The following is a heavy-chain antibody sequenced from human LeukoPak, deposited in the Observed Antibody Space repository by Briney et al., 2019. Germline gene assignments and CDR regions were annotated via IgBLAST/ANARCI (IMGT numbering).Heavy chain of an antibody. CDR2: INHSGST. CDR1: GGSFSGYY. V-gene: IGHV4-34*01. D-gene: IGHD6-19*01. CDR3: ASVPIAVAGRGLFDY. J-gene: IGHJ4*02. Sequence: SETLSLTCAVYGGSFSGYYWSWIRQPPGKGLEWIGEINHSGSTNYNPSLKSRGTISVDTSKNQFSLKLSSVTAADTAVYYCASVPIAVAGRGLFDYWGQGTLVTVSS.